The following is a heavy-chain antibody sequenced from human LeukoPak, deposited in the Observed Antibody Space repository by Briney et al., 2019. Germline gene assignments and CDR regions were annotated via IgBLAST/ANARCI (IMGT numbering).Heavy chain of an antibody. CDR1: GFTVSSNY. J-gene: IGHJ4*02. Sequence: GGSLRLSCAASGFTVSSNYMSWVRQAPGKGLEWVSVIYSGGSTYYADSVKGRFTISRDNSKNTLYLQMNSLRAEDTAVYYCARGDCSGGSCYLSLTTIDYWGQGTLVTVSS. CDR3: ARGDCSGGSCYLSLTTIDY. D-gene: IGHD2-15*01. CDR2: IYSGGST. V-gene: IGHV3-53*01.